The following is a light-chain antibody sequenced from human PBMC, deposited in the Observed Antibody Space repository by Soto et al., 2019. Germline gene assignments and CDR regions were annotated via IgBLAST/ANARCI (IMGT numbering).Light chain of an antibody. CDR2: AAS. CDR3: QQSYTSWWT. V-gene: IGKV1-39*01. CDR1: QSISTH. J-gene: IGKJ1*01. Sequence: DIQTTQSPSSLSASVGDRASITCRASQSISTHLSWYQQKPGKAPKLLIYAASSLQSWVPSRFTGSGSGTDFTLTISSLQPEDFATYYCQQSYTSWWTFGQGTKVDI.